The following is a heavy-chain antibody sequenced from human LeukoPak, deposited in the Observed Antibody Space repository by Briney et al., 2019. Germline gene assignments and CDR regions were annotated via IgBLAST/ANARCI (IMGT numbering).Heavy chain of an antibody. CDR1: GGTFSSYA. Sequence: ASVKVSCKASGGTFSSYAINWARQAPGQGLEWMGRIIPLLGVANYAQKFQGRVTITADKSTSRAYMELSSLRSEDTAVYYCARDTGSPGYTTSWSGGVDVWGQGTTVTVSS. V-gene: IGHV1-69*04. CDR3: ARDTGSPGYTTSWSGGVDV. D-gene: IGHD6-13*01. CDR2: IIPLLGVA. J-gene: IGHJ6*02.